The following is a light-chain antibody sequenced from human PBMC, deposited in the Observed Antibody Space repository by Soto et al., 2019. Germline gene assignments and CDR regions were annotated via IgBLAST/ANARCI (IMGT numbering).Light chain of an antibody. V-gene: IGLV2-14*03. Sequence: LTQPASVSGSPGQSITISCTGTSSDVGGYNYVSWYQHHPGKAPKLMIYDVSNRPSGVSNRFSGSKSGNTASLTISGLQPEDQADYYCCSYTTSNTRQIVFGTGTKVTVL. CDR2: DVS. CDR3: CSYTTSNTRQIV. J-gene: IGLJ1*01. CDR1: SSDVGGYNY.